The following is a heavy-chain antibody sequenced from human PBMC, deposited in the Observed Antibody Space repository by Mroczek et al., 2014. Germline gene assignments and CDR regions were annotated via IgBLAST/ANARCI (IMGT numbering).Heavy chain of an antibody. D-gene: IGHD4-11*01. CDR1: GFTFDDYA. Sequence: VQLQESGGGLVQPGRSLRLSCAASGFTFDDYAMHWVRQAPGKGLEWVSGISWNSGSIGYADSVKGRFTISRDNAKNSLYLQMNSLRAEDTALYYCAKDKDSSNPSLFDYWGQGTLVTVSS. J-gene: IGHJ4*02. CDR2: ISWNSGSI. CDR3: AKDKDSSNPSLFDY. V-gene: IGHV3-9*01.